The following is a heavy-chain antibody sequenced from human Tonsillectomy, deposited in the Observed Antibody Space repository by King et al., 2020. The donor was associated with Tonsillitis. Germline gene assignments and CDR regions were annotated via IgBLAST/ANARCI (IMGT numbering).Heavy chain of an antibody. CDR1: GLTLGDHY. CDR2: INSWSFT. J-gene: IGHJ5*01. V-gene: IGHV3-11*06. D-gene: IGHD4/OR15-4a*01. Sequence: VQLVESGGGLVKPGGSLRLSCAVSGLTLGDHYMSWIRQAPGKGLEWIAFINSWSFTDYADSVKGRFTISRDNAKKSMYLQMNDLRGEDRAVYYCAVESDYVFDSWGQGTLVTVSS. CDR3: AVESDYVFDS.